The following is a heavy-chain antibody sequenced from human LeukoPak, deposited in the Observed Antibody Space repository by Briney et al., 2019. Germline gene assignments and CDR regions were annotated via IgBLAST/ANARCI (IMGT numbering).Heavy chain of an antibody. D-gene: IGHD4-17*01. CDR3: ASYGDLDAFDI. CDR2: INHSGST. J-gene: IGHJ3*02. V-gene: IGHV4-34*01. CDR1: GGSFSGYY. Sequence: SETLSLTCAVYGGSFSGYYWSWLRQPPGKGLEWIGEINHSGSTNYNPSLKSRVTISVDTSKNQFSLKLSSVTAADTAVYYCASYGDLDAFDIWGQGTMVTVSS.